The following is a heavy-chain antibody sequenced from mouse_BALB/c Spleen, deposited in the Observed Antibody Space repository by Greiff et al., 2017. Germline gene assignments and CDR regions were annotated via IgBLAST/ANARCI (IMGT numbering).Heavy chain of an antibody. Sequence: EVKVIESGGGLVQPGGSLRLSCATSGFTFTDYYMSWVRQPPGKALEWLGFIRNKANGYTTEYSASVKGRFTISRDNSQSILYLQMNTLRAEDSATYYCARDIGSPFAYWGQGTLVTVSA. J-gene: IGHJ3*01. CDR1: GFTFTDYY. V-gene: IGHV7-3*02. D-gene: IGHD3-3*01. CDR3: ARDIGSPFAY. CDR2: IRNKANGYTT.